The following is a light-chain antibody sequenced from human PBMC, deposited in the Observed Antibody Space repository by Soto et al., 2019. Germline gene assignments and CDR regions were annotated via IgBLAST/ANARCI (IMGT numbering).Light chain of an antibody. J-gene: IGKJ5*01. CDR1: QSVSSSY. V-gene: IGKV3D-20*02. Sequence: EIVLTQSPGTLSLSPGYRATLSCRASQSVSSSYLAWYQQKPGQAPRLLIYGASSRATGIPDRLSGSGSGTDFTLTISGLEPEDYAVYYCQQRSNWPTFGQGTRLEIK. CDR3: QQRSNWPT. CDR2: GAS.